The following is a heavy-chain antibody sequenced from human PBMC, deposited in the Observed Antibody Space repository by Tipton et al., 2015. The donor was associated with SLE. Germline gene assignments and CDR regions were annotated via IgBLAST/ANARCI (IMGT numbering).Heavy chain of an antibody. Sequence: SLRLSCEASGFTFSSYWMHWVRQAPGKGLEWVSVIYSGGSTYYADSVKGRFTISRDNSKNTLYLQMNSLRAEDTAVYYCAKIGGPDSWGQGTLATVSS. CDR2: IYSGGST. CDR3: AKIGGPDS. D-gene: IGHD2-15*01. CDR1: GFTFSSYW. J-gene: IGHJ4*02. V-gene: IGHV3-53*05.